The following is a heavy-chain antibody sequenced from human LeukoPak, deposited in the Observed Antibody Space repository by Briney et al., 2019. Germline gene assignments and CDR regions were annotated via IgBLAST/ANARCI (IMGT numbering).Heavy chain of an antibody. CDR1: GYTFTSYG. J-gene: IGHJ6*02. CDR3: ARDSLTIFGVVIIAPFNYYYYYGMDV. V-gene: IGHV1-18*01. CDR2: ISAYKGNT. D-gene: IGHD3-3*01. Sequence: ASVKVSCKASGYTFTSYGISWVRQAPGQGLEWMGWISAYKGNTNYAQKLQGRVTMTTDTSTSTAYMELRSLRSDDTAVYYCARDSLTIFGVVIIAPFNYYYYYGMDVWGQGTTVTVSS.